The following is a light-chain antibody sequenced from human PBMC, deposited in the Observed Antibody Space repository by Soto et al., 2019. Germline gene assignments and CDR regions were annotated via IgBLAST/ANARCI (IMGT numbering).Light chain of an antibody. V-gene: IGLV2-14*01. CDR1: SSDVGGYNY. CDR2: DVS. Sequence: QSALTQPASVSGSPGQSITISCTGTSSDVGGYNYVSWYQHHPGKAPKLMIYDVSSRPSGVSNRFSGSKSGNTASLIISGLQAEDEAHYCCSSYTSTGTRVFGGGTKLTVL. CDR3: SSYTSTGTRV. J-gene: IGLJ2*01.